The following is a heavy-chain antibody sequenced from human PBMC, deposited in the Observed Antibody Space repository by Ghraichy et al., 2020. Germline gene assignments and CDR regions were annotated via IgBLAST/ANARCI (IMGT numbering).Heavy chain of an antibody. V-gene: IGHV4-59*12. CDR1: GGSFSNYF. J-gene: IGHJ3*02. Sequence: SETLSLTCTVSGGSFSNYFWSWIRQPPGKGLEWIGSIYYTGSTYYNPSLWSRVTVSIDTSKNQFSLKLGSVTAADTAVFYCARDCNYYDSAGYSKRAFDIWGQGTMVTVSS. D-gene: IGHD3-22*01. CDR2: IYYTGST. CDR3: ARDCNYYDSAGYSKRAFDI.